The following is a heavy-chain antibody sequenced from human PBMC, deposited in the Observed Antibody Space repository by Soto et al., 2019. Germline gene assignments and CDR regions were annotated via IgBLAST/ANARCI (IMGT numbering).Heavy chain of an antibody. V-gene: IGHV4-39*01. CDR2: IYYDEST. J-gene: IGHJ4*02. CDR1: GVSLNSGHYY. CDR3: GKVLIGATRHTDVDS. D-gene: IGHD2-15*01. Sequence: QVQLQESGPGLLKPLETLSLTCTVSGVSLNSGHYYWVCIRQSPGKGLAWIASIYYDESTYYNPSLKSRVTISTDKPKNQFSLTLKSVTAADTAVYYCGKVLIGATRHTDVDSWGQGALVTVSS.